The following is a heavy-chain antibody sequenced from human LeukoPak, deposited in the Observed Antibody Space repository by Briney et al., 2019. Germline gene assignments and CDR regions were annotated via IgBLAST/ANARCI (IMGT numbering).Heavy chain of an antibody. CDR3: ARDRGAALLGAFDP. CDR1: GFTFEDYG. Sequence: GGSLRLSCAASGFTFEDYGMSWVRQAPGKGLEWVSGINWNGGSTGYADSVKGRFTISRDNAKNSLYLQMNSLRAEDTALYHCARDRGAALLGAFDPWGQGTLVTVSS. D-gene: IGHD6-6*01. J-gene: IGHJ5*02. CDR2: INWNGGST. V-gene: IGHV3-20*01.